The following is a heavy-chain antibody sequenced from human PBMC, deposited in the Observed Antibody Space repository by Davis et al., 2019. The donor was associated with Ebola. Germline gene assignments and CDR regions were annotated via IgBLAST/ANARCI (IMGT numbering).Heavy chain of an antibody. J-gene: IGHJ6*04. CDR3: ARDLYLVRGVGYYYGMDV. Sequence: GESLKISCAASGFTFSSYSMNWVRQAPGKGLEWVSYISSSSSTIYYADSVKGRFTISRENAKNSLYLQMNGLRAGDTAVYYCARDLYLVRGVGYYYGMDVWGKGTTVTVSS. D-gene: IGHD3-10*01. V-gene: IGHV3-48*01. CDR1: GFTFSSYS. CDR2: ISSSSSTI.